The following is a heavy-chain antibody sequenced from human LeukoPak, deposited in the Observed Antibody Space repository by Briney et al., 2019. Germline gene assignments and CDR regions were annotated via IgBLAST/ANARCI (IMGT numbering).Heavy chain of an antibody. CDR2: ISSSSSYI. CDR1: GFTFSSYN. CDR3: AKDRGNGYNNFDY. J-gene: IGHJ4*02. D-gene: IGHD5-24*01. Sequence: GGSLRLSCAASGFTFSSYNMNWVRQAPGKGPEWVSSISSSSSYIYYADSVNGRFTISRDNSKNTLYLQMDGLSIEDTAVYYCAKDRGNGYNNFDYWGQGILVTVSS. V-gene: IGHV3-21*01.